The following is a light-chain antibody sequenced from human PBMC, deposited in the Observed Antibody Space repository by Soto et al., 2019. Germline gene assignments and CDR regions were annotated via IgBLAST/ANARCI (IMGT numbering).Light chain of an antibody. CDR2: EIN. CDR3: WSYTSRSTNV. CDR1: SSDIGGYNF. V-gene: IGLV2-14*01. J-gene: IGLJ1*01. Sequence: QSALTQPASVSGSPGQSITISCTGTSSDIGGYNFVSWYQHLPGKAPKLMIFEINQRPSGVSNRFSGSKSGNTASLTISGLQPEDEADYYCWSYTSRSTNVFGTGTKLTVL.